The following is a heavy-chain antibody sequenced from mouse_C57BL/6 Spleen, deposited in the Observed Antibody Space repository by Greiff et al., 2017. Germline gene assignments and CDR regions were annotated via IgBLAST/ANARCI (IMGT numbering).Heavy chain of an antibody. Sequence: VHVKQSGAELVKPGASVKLSCTASGFNIKDYYMHWVKQRTEQGLEWIGRIDPEDGETTYAPKFPGKATIPADTSSNTAYLQLSSLTSEDTAVYYCARTYYYGSSYEEYYAMDYWGQGTSVTVSS. CDR2: IDPEDGET. CDR1: GFNIKDYY. V-gene: IGHV14-2*01. D-gene: IGHD1-1*01. CDR3: ARTYYYGSSYEEYYAMDY. J-gene: IGHJ4*01.